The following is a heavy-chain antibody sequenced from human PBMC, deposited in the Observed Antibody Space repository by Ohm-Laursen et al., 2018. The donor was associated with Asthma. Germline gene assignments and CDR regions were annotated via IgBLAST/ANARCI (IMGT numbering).Heavy chain of an antibody. D-gene: IGHD2-8*02. CDR1: GFTFSNAC. CDR3: TTVDGGYCTGGVCYTFDY. Sequence: SLRLSCAASGFTFSNACMSWVRQAPGKGLEWVGRIKSKTDGGTTDYAAPVKGRFTISRDDSKNTLYLQMNSLKTEDTAVYYCTTVDGGYCTGGVCYTFDYWGQGTLVTVSS. V-gene: IGHV3-15*01. CDR2: IKSKTDGGTT. J-gene: IGHJ4*02.